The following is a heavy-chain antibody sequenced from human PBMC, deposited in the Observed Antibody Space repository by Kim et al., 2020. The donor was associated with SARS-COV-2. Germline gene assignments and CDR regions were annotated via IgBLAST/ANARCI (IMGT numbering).Heavy chain of an antibody. Sequence: GGSLRLSCAASGFTFNNHQMNWVRQAPGKGLEWIAHIFQNGDIVNYADSVKGRFTISRDNAKKFLYLQMTSLRAEDTAVYYCATDGQLPDDGYFDYWGKGNLVTVSS. CDR2: IFQNGDIV. V-gene: IGHV3-48*03. CDR3: ATDGQLPDDGYFDY. CDR1: GFTFNNHQ. D-gene: IGHD1-7*01. J-gene: IGHJ4*02.